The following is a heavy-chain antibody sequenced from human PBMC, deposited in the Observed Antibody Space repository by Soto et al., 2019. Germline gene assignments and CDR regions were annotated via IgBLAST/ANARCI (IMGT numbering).Heavy chain of an antibody. V-gene: IGHV4-59*01. CDR2: IYYSGST. CDR1: GGSISSYY. J-gene: IGHJ6*02. CDR3: AREGYSSGYYYYYGMDV. D-gene: IGHD3-22*01. Sequence: SETLSLTCTVSGGSISSYYWSWIRQPPGKGLEWIGYIYYSGSTSYNPSLKSRVTISVDTSKNQFSLKLSSVTAADTAVYYCAREGYSSGYYYYYGMDVWGQGTTVTVSS.